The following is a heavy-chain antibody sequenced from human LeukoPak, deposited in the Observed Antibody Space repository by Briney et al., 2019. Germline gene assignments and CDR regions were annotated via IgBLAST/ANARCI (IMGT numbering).Heavy chain of an antibody. Sequence: ASVKVSCKASGYTFTSYDINWVRQATGQGLEWMGWMNPNSGNTGYAQKFQGRVTITRNTSISAAYMELSSLRSEDTAVYYCARGRLELRSRYNWFDPWGQGTLVTVSS. D-gene: IGHD1-7*01. J-gene: IGHJ5*02. CDR2: MNPNSGNT. V-gene: IGHV1-8*03. CDR3: ARGRLELRSRYNWFDP. CDR1: GYTFTSYD.